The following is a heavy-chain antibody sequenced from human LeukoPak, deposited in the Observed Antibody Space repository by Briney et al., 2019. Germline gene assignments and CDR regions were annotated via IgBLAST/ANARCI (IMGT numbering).Heavy chain of an antibody. J-gene: IGHJ4*02. V-gene: IGHV3-49*04. CDR3: TRVFEYYYDSSGPGYYFDY. CDR2: IRSKAYGGTT. D-gene: IGHD3-22*01. Sequence: GGSLRLSCTASGFTFGDYAMSWVRQAPGKGLEWVGFIRSKAYGGTTEYAASVKGRFTISRDDSKSIAYLQMNSLKTEDTAVYYCTRVFEYYYDSSGPGYYFDYWSQGTLVTVSS. CDR1: GFTFGDYA.